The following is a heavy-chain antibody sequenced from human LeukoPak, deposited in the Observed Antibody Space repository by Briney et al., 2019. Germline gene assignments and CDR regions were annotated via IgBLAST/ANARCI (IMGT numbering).Heavy chain of an antibody. V-gene: IGHV3-30-3*01. CDR3: ARGPSWYYGSGSYIFDY. CDR1: GFTFSSYA. Sequence: PGGSLRLSCAASGFTFSSYAMHWVRQAPGKGLEWVAVISYDGSNKYYADSVKGRFTIPRDNSKNTLYLQMNSLRAEDTAVYYCARGPSWYYGSGSYIFDYWGQGTLVTVSS. J-gene: IGHJ4*02. D-gene: IGHD3-10*01. CDR2: ISYDGSNK.